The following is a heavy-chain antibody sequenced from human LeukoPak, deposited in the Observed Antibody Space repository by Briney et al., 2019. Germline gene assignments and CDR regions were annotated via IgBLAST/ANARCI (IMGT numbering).Heavy chain of an antibody. Sequence: GGSLRLSCAASGFTFSSYEMNWVRQAPGKGLEWVSYISSSGSTIYYADSVKGRFTISRDNAKNSPYLQMNSLRAEDTAVYYCARELTVVVPAAHLDYWGQGTLVTVSS. CDR1: GFTFSSYE. D-gene: IGHD2-2*01. CDR2: ISSSGSTI. CDR3: ARELTVVVPAAHLDY. J-gene: IGHJ4*02. V-gene: IGHV3-48*03.